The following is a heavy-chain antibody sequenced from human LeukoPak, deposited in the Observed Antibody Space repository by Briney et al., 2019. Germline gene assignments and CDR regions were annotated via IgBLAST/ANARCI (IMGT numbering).Heavy chain of an antibody. D-gene: IGHD1-26*01. J-gene: IGHJ3*02. CDR1: GYTLTELS. Sequence: GASVKVSCKVSGYTLTELSMHWVRQAPGKGLEWMGGFDPEDGETIYAQKFQGRVTMTEDTSTDTAYMELSSLRSEDTAVYYCATTWELRYAFDIWGQGTMVTVSS. CDR3: ATTWELRYAFDI. V-gene: IGHV1-24*01. CDR2: FDPEDGET.